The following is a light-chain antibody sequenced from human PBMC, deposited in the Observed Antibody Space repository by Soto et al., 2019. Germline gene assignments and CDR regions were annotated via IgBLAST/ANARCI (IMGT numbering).Light chain of an antibody. CDR1: SGHSTYA. CDR3: QTWGTGIAV. Sequence: QPVLTQSPPASASLGASVKLTCTLSSGHSTYAIACHQQQPEKGPRYLMKVNSDGSHNKGDGIPDRFSGSSSGTERYLTISSLQSEDEADYYCQTWGTGIAVFGGGTKLTVL. CDR2: VNSDGSH. J-gene: IGLJ2*01. V-gene: IGLV4-69*01.